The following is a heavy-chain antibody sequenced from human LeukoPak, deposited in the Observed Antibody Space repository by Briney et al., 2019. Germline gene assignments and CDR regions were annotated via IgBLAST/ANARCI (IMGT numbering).Heavy chain of an antibody. CDR2: IWYDGSDK. Sequence: PGGSLRLSCAASGFTFRNYAMHWVRQAPGKGLEWVAVIWYDGSDKYYADSVKGRFTTSRDKSKNTLYLQMNSLRAEDTAVYYCARGGGGSDFWSGYSDYGMDVWGQGTTVTVSS. V-gene: IGHV3-33*01. J-gene: IGHJ6*02. CDR1: GFTFRNYA. CDR3: ARGGGGSDFWSGYSDYGMDV. D-gene: IGHD3-3*01.